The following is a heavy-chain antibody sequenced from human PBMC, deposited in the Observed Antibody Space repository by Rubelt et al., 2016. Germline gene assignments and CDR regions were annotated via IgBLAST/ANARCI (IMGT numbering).Heavy chain of an antibody. CDR3: ARDAIFSIAVAGNLYYFDY. Sequence: GKGLEWIGSIYYSGSTYYNPSLKSRVTISVDTSKNQFSLKLSSVTAADTAVYYCARDAIFSIAVAGNLYYFDYWGQGTLVTVSS. J-gene: IGHJ4*02. D-gene: IGHD6-19*01. CDR2: IYYSGST. V-gene: IGHV4-38-2*02.